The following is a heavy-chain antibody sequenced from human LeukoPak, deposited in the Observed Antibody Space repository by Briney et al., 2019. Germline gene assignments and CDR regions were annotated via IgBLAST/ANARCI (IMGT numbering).Heavy chain of an antibody. CDR3: ARDRIKSGSYYFDY. J-gene: IGHJ4*02. Sequence: GGSLRLSCAASGFPFGTYSMNWVRQAPGKGLEWVSYISGRSSTIYYADSVKGRFTISRDNAKNSMYLQMNSLRAEDTAVYYCARDRIKSGSYYFDYWGQGTLVTVSS. CDR2: ISGRSSTI. D-gene: IGHD1-26*01. V-gene: IGHV3-48*01. CDR1: GFPFGTYS.